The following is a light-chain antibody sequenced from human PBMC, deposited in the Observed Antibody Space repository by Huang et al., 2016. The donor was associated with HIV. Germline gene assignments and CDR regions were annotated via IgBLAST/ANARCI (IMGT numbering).Light chain of an antibody. CDR3: QQRGDWPLT. Sequence: DIVLTQSPATLSLSPGERATLSCRAIRSTINFVAWYQQKHCQAPRLLVYDASTRATGIPARFSGSGSGTDFNLTIRSLEPEDFAVYYCQQRGDWPLTVGGGTRVEI. CDR1: RSTINF. V-gene: IGKV3-11*01. J-gene: IGKJ4*01. CDR2: DAS.